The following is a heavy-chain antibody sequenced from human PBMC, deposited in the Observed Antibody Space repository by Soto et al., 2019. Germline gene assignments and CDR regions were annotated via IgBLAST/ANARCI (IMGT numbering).Heavy chain of an antibody. CDR2: ISSNGGST. Sequence: EVQLVESGGGLVQPGGSLRLSCAASGFTFSSYAMHWVRQAPGKGLEYVSAISSNGGSTYYANSVKGRFTISRDNSMNTLYLQMGSLRAEYMAVYYWARTRIDGGLGWGQGTLVTVSS. J-gene: IGHJ4*02. CDR3: ARTRIDGGLG. V-gene: IGHV3-64*01. CDR1: GFTFSSYA. D-gene: IGHD1-26*01.